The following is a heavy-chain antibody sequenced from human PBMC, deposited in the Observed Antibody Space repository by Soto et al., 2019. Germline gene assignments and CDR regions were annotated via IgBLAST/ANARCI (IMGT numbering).Heavy chain of an antibody. D-gene: IGHD5-12*01. J-gene: IGHJ6*02. CDR2: IIPIFGTA. V-gene: IGHV1-69*01. Sequence: QVQLVQSGAEVKKPGSSVKGACKASGGTFSSYAISWVRQAPGQGLEWMGGIIPIFGTANYAQKFQGRVTITADESTSTAYMELSSLRSEDTAVYYCERGLEEATITRYYYYGMDVWGQGTTVTVSS. CDR1: GGTFSSYA. CDR3: ERGLEEATITRYYYYGMDV.